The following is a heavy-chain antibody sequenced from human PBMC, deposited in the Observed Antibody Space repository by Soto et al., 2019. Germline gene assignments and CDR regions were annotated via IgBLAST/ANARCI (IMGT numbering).Heavy chain of an antibody. Sequence: GGSLRLSCAASGFTVSSNYMSWVRQAPGKGLEWVSVIYSGGSTYYADSVKGRFTISRDNSKNTLYLQMNSLRAEDTAVYYCARVPNYVFGRGAFYYYYSYMDVWGKGPTVTFPS. D-gene: IGHD3-3*01. V-gene: IGHV3-66*01. J-gene: IGHJ6*03. CDR1: GFTVSSNY. CDR2: IYSGGST. CDR3: ARVPNYVFGRGAFYYYYSYMDV.